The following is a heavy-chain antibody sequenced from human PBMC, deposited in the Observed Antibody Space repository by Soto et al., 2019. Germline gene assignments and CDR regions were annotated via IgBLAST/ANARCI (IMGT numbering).Heavy chain of an antibody. CDR2: IYTSGST. Sequence: SETLSLTCTVSGGSISSYYWSWIRQPAGRGLEWIGRIYTSGSTNYNPSLKSRVTISVDTSKNQFSLKLSSVTAADTAVYYCARVQNYDYGGNYFAYWGQGTLVTVSS. D-gene: IGHD4-17*01. J-gene: IGHJ4*02. V-gene: IGHV4-4*07. CDR3: ARVQNYDYGGNYFAY. CDR1: GGSISSYY.